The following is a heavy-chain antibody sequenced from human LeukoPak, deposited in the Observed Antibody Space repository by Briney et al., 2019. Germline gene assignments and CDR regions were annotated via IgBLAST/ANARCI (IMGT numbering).Heavy chain of an antibody. CDR2: INPNSGGT. Sequence: GASVKASCKASGYTFTGYYMHWVRQAPGQGLEWMGRINPNSGGTNYAQKFQGRVTMTRDTSISTAYMELSRLRSDDTAVYYCARDDFWSGSSSMDVWGQGTTVTVSS. CDR1: GYTFTGYY. V-gene: IGHV1-2*06. J-gene: IGHJ6*02. D-gene: IGHD3-3*01. CDR3: ARDDFWSGSSSMDV.